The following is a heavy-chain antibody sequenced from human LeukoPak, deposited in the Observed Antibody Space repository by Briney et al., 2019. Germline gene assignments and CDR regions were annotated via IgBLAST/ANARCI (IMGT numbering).Heavy chain of an antibody. J-gene: IGHJ4*02. Sequence: GGSLRLSCAASGFTFSNYAMTWVRQAPGKGLEWVSVIGRTGDIFYADSVKGRFTISRDNSKNTLYLQMNSLRAEDTALYYCAGGYCSGGSCYLLDDWGQGTLVTVSS. CDR3: AGGYCSGGSCYLLDD. V-gene: IGHV3-23*01. CDR2: IGRTGDI. CDR1: GFTFSNYA. D-gene: IGHD2-15*01.